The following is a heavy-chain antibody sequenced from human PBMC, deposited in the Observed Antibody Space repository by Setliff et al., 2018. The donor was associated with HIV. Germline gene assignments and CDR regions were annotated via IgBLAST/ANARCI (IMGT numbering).Heavy chain of an antibody. CDR3: ARLSIPAYYYMDV. D-gene: IGHD2-21*01. CDR1: GYTFTSYY. CDR2: ISPSGDRT. Sequence: ASVKVSCKASGYTFTSYYMHWVRQAPGQGLEWMGIISPSGDRTTYAQKFQGRVTMTRDTSTSTVNMELRSLRSDDTAVYYCARLSIPAYYYMDVWGKGTTVTVSS. J-gene: IGHJ6*03. V-gene: IGHV1-46*01.